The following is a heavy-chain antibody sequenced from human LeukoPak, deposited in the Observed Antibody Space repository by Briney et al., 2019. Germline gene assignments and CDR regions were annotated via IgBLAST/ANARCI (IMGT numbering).Heavy chain of an antibody. J-gene: IGHJ3*02. CDR3: ARWRSPAEYYYGSGSPHAFDI. CDR2: ISYDGSNK. D-gene: IGHD3-10*01. CDR1: GFTFSSYG. Sequence: GGSLRLSCAASGFTFSSYGMHWVRQAPGKGLEWVAVISYDGSNKYYADSVKGRFTISRDNSKNTLYLQMNSLRAEDTAVYYCARWRSPAEYYYGSGSPHAFDIWGQGTMVTVSS. V-gene: IGHV3-30*19.